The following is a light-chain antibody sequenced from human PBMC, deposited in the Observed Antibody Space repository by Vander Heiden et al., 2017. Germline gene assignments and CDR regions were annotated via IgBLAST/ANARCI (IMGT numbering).Light chain of an antibody. CDR3: QQCYSTPLT. CDR2: AAS. V-gene: IGKV1-39*01. J-gene: IGKJ4*01. Sequence: LPMTPSPSSLSASVGDRVTITCRASQSISSYLNWYQQKPGKAPKLLIYAASNLQSGVPSRFSGSGSGTDFTLTISSLQPEDVATYYCQQCYSTPLTFGGGTKVEIK. CDR1: QSISSY.